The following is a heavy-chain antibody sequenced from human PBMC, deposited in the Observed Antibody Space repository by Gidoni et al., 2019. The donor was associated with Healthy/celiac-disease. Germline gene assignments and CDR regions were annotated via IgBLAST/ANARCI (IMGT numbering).Heavy chain of an antibody. J-gene: IGHJ4*02. Sequence: QVQLQESGPGLVKPSETLSLTCTVSGGSLRSYYWSWIRQPAGKGLEWIGRIYTSGSTNYNPSLKSRVTMSVDTSKNQFSLKLSSVTAADTAVYYCARGAVPAAIMDYFDYWGQGTLVTVSS. CDR1: GGSLRSYY. V-gene: IGHV4-4*07. CDR2: IYTSGST. CDR3: ARGAVPAAIMDYFDY. D-gene: IGHD2-2*01.